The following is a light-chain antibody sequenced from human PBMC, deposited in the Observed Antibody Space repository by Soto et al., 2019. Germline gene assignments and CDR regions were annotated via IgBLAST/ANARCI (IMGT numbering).Light chain of an antibody. V-gene: IGKV3-15*01. J-gene: IGKJ4*01. Sequence: ERVMTQSPATLSVSPGEKATLSCRASETVSNNLAWYQHKPGQAPRLLIYFASTRATGIAARFSGIGSGTEFTLTISSLPSEDFAVYYCQHSHEWPRTFGGGTRVETK. CDR3: QHSHEWPRT. CDR2: FAS. CDR1: ETVSNN.